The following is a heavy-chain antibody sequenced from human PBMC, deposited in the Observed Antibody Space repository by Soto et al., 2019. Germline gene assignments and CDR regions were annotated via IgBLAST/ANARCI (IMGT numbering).Heavy chain of an antibody. CDR1: GGSFSGYY. V-gene: IGHV4-34*01. CDR3: ARAKYSSSWYSDYYYYGMDV. CDR2: INHSGST. D-gene: IGHD6-13*01. Sequence: QVQLQQWGAGLLKPSETLSLTCAVYGGSFSGYYWSWIRQPPGKGLEWIGEINHSGSTNYNPSLTSRVTISVDTAKNQYSLKLSSVTAADTAVYYCARAKYSSSWYSDYYYYGMDVWGQGTTVTVSS. J-gene: IGHJ6*02.